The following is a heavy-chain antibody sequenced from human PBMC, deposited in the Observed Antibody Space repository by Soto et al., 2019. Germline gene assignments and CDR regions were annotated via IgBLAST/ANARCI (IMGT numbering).Heavy chain of an antibody. Sequence: VQLVESGGGLVQPGRSLRLSCTASAFSFGDFAMHWVRQVPGKGLEWVSGSNWTGNYIGHADSVKGRFTVSRDNAKNSLYLQMNSLRPEDTALYYCARAPTGGTWPVYFDWWGRGTLVTVSS. D-gene: IGHD2-15*01. CDR3: ARAPTGGTWPVYFDW. CDR2: SNWTGNYI. V-gene: IGHV3-9*01. J-gene: IGHJ4*02. CDR1: AFSFGDFA.